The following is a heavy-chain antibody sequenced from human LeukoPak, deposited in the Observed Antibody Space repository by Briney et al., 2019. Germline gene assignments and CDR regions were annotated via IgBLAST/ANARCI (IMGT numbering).Heavy chain of an antibody. V-gene: IGHV4-61*08. CDR3: ARGVSYYDSSGYYNEYFQH. D-gene: IGHD3-22*01. CDR2: IYYSGST. Sequence: PSQTLSLTCTVSGGSISSGGYYWSWIRQPPGKGLEWIGYIYYSGSTNYNPSLKSRVTISVDTSKNQFSLKLSSVTAADTAVYYCARGVSYYDSSGYYNEYFQHWGQGTLVTVSS. CDR1: GGSISSGGYY. J-gene: IGHJ1*01.